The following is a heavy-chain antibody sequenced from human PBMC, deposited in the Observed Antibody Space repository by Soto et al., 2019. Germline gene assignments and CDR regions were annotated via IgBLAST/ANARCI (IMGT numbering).Heavy chain of an antibody. J-gene: IGHJ6*02. Sequence: QVQLVQSGAEVKKPGSSVKVSCKASGGTFRSYSISWVRQAPGQGLEWMGGILPIFDITNYAQKFHGRVNITADESTITAYMDLSSLGSDDTAVYYCARPDEGGYSSNHHYYYALDVWGQGNTVTV. V-gene: IGHV1-69*01. CDR2: ILPIFDIT. CDR3: ARPDEGGYSSNHHYYYALDV. CDR1: GGTFRSYS. D-gene: IGHD3-22*01.